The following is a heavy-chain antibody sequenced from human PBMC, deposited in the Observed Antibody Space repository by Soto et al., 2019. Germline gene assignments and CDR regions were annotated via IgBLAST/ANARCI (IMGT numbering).Heavy chain of an antibody. V-gene: IGHV1-18*01. CDR2: ISTYSGDT. CDR3: ARHHGPTTSENWFDP. Sequence: QVHLVQSGVEVKTPGASVKVSCQASGYTFFTYDISWVRQAPGQGLEWMGWISTYSGDTKYPQRFQGRVTMTTDTSKTTAYLELGSLRSDDSAVYYCARHHGPTTSENWFDPWGQGTLVTVSS. CDR1: GYTFFTYD. D-gene: IGHD5-12*01. J-gene: IGHJ5*02.